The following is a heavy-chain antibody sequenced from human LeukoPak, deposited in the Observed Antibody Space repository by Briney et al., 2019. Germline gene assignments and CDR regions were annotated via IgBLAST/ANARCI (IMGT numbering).Heavy chain of an antibody. V-gene: IGHV4-30-2*01. CDR1: GGSISSGGYS. CDR3: ARAKYDFWSGPIPYGMDV. CDR2: IYHSGST. J-gene: IGHJ6*02. D-gene: IGHD3-3*01. Sequence: PSETLSLTRAVSGGSISSGGYSWDWIRQPPGKGLEWIGYIYHSGSTYYNPSLRSRVTISVDTSKNQFSLKLSSVTAADTAVYYCARAKYDFWSGPIPYGMDVWGQGTTVTVSS.